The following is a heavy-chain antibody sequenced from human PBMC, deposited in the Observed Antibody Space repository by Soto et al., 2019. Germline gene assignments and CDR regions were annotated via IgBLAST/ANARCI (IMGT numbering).Heavy chain of an antibody. Sequence: EVQLLESGGGLIQPGGSLRLSCATFGFSFSNYAMSWVRQAPGKGLAWVSGFGVDYVTYYADSVRGRCTVSRDNSKNTLYLQMNSLRAEDTCLYYCAKAKGSFDHTGPDQWGQGTLVTVSS. CDR2: FGVDYVT. D-gene: IGHD2-8*02. V-gene: IGHV3-23*01. CDR3: AKAKGSFDHTGPDQ. J-gene: IGHJ4*02. CDR1: GFSFSNYA.